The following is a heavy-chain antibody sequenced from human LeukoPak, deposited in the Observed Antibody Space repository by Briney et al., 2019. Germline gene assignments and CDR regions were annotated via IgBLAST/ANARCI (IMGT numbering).Heavy chain of an antibody. CDR3: ARTRKYYYGSGTLNHYFDY. J-gene: IGHJ4*02. CDR2: INHSGST. V-gene: IGHV4-34*01. CDR1: GGSFSGYY. Sequence: SETLSLTCAVYGGSFSGYYWSWIRQPPGKGLEWIGEINHSGSTNYNPSLKSRVTISVDTSKSQFSLKLSSVTAADTAVYYCARTRKYYYGSGTLNHYFDYWGQGTLVTVSS. D-gene: IGHD3-10*01.